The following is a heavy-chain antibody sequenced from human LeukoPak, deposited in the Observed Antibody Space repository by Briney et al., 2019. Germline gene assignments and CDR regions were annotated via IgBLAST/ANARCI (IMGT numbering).Heavy chain of an antibody. CDR3: ARGEPYMDV. Sequence: PGGSLRLSCAASGFTFSSYEMNWVRQAPGKGLEWVSSISSSSGYIYYADSLKGRFTISRDNAKNSLFLQMNSLRAEDTAVYYCARGEPYMDVWGKGTTVTVSS. V-gene: IGHV3-21*01. J-gene: IGHJ6*03. CDR2: ISSSSGYI. CDR1: GFTFSSYE. D-gene: IGHD1-26*01.